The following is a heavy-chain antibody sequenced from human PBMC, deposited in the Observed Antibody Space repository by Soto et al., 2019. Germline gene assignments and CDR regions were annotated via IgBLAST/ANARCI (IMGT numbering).Heavy chain of an antibody. J-gene: IGHJ5*02. Sequence: EVQVLESGGGLVQPGGSLRLSCAASGFTFSSYVMSWVRQAPGKGLEWVSSISGSGGNTYYADSVKGRFTSSRDNSKNTLYLQMNSLRAEETAVYYGAKDRAADAVYGPDGFDRWGQGTLVTVSS. CDR1: GFTFSSYV. CDR2: ISGSGGNT. D-gene: IGHD3-10*01. V-gene: IGHV3-23*01. CDR3: AKDRAADAVYGPDGFDR.